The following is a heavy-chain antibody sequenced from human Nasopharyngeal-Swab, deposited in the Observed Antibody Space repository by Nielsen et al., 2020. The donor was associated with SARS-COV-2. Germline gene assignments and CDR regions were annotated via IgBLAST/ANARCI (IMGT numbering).Heavy chain of an antibody. V-gene: IGHV4-59*11. D-gene: IGHD2-8*02. CDR1: GASISSQY. CDR3: ARGGAGSHWRYYIDY. J-gene: IGHJ4*02. CDR2: IYDSGVT. Sequence: SETLSLTCFVSGASISSQYWTWLRQPPGKGLEWVGYIYDSGVTEYNPSLQSRVTISEDKSKNQFSLRLSSVSAADTAIYYCARGGAGSHWRYYIDYWGQGTLVTVSS.